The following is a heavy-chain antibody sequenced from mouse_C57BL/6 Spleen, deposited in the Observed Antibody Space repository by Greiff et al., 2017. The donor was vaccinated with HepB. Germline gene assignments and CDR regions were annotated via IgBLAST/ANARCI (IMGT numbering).Heavy chain of an antibody. CDR1: GYTFTSYW. Sequence: QVQLQQPGAELVRPGSSVKLSCKASGYTFTSYWMHWVKQRPIQGLEWIGNIDPSDSETHYNQKFKDKATLTVDKSSSTAYMQLSSLTSEDSAVYYCATLIYYGNYDYFDYWGQGTTLTVSS. J-gene: IGHJ2*01. CDR2: IDPSDSET. CDR3: ATLIYYGNYDYFDY. D-gene: IGHD2-1*01. V-gene: IGHV1-52*01.